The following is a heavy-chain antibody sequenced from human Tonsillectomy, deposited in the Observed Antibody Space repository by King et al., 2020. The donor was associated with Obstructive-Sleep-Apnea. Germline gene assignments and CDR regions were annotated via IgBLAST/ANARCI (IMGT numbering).Heavy chain of an antibody. CDR3: AKAAYSSSWDSFYYFDY. CDR1: GFTFSSYA. V-gene: IGHV3-23*04. CDR2: LSGSGGST. J-gene: IGHJ4*02. Sequence: VQLVESGGGLVQPGGSLRLSCAASGFTFSSYAMSWVRQAPGKGLEWVSALSGSGGSTYYAGSVKDRFTIPIDNSKNTPYLQMHSMRAQDTAVYYCAKAAYSSSWDSFYYFDYWGQGTLVTVSS. D-gene: IGHD6-13*01.